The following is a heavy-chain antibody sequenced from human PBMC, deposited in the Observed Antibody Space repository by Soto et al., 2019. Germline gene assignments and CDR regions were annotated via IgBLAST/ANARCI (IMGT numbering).Heavy chain of an antibody. CDR1: GGTFSSYA. CDR3: ARMDYYDSSGYYGPDY. J-gene: IGHJ4*02. Sequence: VKVSCKASGGTFSSYAISWVRQAPGQGLEWMGGIIPIFGTANYAQKFQGRVTITADESTSTAYMELSSLRSEDTAVYYCARMDYYDSSGYYGPDYWGQGTLVTVSS. D-gene: IGHD3-22*01. V-gene: IGHV1-69*01. CDR2: IIPIFGTA.